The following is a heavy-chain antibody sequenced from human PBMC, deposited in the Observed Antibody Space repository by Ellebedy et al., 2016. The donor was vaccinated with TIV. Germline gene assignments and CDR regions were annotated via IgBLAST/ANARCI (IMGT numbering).Heavy chain of an antibody. CDR1: GYTFTGYY. D-gene: IGHD2-15*01. Sequence: ASVKVSCKASGYTFTGYYMHWVRQAPGQGLEWMGWINPNSGGTNYAQKFQGRVTMTRDTSISTAYMELSRLRSDDTAVYYCARDMSPRGVSGGFDYWGQGTLVTVSS. V-gene: IGHV1-2*02. J-gene: IGHJ4*02. CDR3: ARDMSPRGVSGGFDY. CDR2: INPNSGGT.